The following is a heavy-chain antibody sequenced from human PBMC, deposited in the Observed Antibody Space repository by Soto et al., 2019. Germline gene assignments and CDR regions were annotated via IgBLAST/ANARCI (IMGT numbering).Heavy chain of an antibody. D-gene: IGHD3-3*01. J-gene: IGHJ4*02. V-gene: IGHV3-48*02. CDR3: ARDPDYDIWGGNYR. CDR2: ISSSGTTT. Sequence: PGGSLRLSCVASEFTFSSYNMNWVRQAPGKGLEWISYISSSGTTTYYADSVKGRFTISRDNAKNSLYLQMSSLRDEDTAMYSYARDPDYDIWGGNYRGAQGTLVTVSA. CDR1: EFTFSSYN.